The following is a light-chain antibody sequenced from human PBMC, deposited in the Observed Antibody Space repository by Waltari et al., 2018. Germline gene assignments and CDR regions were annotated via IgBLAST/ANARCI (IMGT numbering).Light chain of an antibody. V-gene: IGKV2-30*02. CDR3: MQGTHWPRT. Sequence: DVVMTQSPLSLPVTLGQPASISCRSSQSLVHSDGNSYLNWFQQRPGQSPRRLIYQVSIRDSGVPDRFSGSGSGTDFTLKISRVEAEDVGVYYCMQGTHWPRTFGQGTKVEVK. CDR1: QSLVHSDGNSY. CDR2: QVS. J-gene: IGKJ1*01.